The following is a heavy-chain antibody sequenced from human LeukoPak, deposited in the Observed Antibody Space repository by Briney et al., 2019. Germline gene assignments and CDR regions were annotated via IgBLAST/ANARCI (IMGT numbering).Heavy chain of an antibody. D-gene: IGHD3-10*01. J-gene: IGHJ4*02. Sequence: ASVKVSCKASGYTFTGYYMHWVRQAPGQGLEGMGWINPNSGGTNYAQKFQGWVTMTRDTSISTAYMELSRLRSDDTAVYYCARGVYGSRPRYFDYWGQGTLVTVSS. V-gene: IGHV1-2*04. CDR3: ARGVYGSRPRYFDY. CDR1: GYTFTGYY. CDR2: INPNSGGT.